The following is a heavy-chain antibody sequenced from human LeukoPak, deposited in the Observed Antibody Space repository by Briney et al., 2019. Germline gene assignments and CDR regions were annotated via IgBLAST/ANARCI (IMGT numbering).Heavy chain of an antibody. D-gene: IGHD3-10*01. V-gene: IGHV1-24*01. Sequence: GASVKVSCKVSGYTLTELSMHWVRQAPGKGLEWMGAFDPEDGEIIYAQKFQGRVTMTEDTSTDTAYMELSSLRSEDTAVYYCATWFRASYYYPADAFDIWGQGTMVTVSS. CDR3: ATWFRASYYYPADAFDI. J-gene: IGHJ3*02. CDR1: GYTLTELS. CDR2: FDPEDGEI.